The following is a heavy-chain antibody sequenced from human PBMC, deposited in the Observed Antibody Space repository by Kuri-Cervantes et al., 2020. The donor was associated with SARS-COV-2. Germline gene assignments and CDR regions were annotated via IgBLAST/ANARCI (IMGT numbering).Heavy chain of an antibody. D-gene: IGHD2-15*01. CDR2: IKSKTDGGTT. J-gene: IGHJ5*02. CDR1: GFTFSNAW. CDR3: TTVLVVGWFDP. V-gene: IGHV3-15*07. Sequence: GESLKISCAASGFTFSNAWMNWVRQAPGKGLEWVGRIKSKTDGGTTDYAAPVKGRFTIPRDDSKNTLYLQMNSLKTEDTAVYYCTTVLVVGWFDPWGQGTLVTVSS.